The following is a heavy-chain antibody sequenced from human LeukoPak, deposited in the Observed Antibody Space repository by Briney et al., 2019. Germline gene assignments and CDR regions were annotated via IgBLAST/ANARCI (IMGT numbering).Heavy chain of an antibody. CDR3: ARQPLLGWPYYFDY. J-gene: IGHJ4*02. V-gene: IGHV5-51*01. CDR2: IYPGDSDS. D-gene: IGHD2-15*01. CDR1: GYSFSSYW. Sequence: GESLKISCKGSGYSFSSYWIGGVRQMPGKGLEWMGIIYPGDSDSTYSPSFQGQFTISVDKSIGTVYLQWNSLKASDTAMYYCARQPLLGWPYYFDYWGQGTLVIVSS.